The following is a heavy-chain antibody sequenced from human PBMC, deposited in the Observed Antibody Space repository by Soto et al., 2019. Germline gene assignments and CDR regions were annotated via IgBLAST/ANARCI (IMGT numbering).Heavy chain of an antibody. D-gene: IGHD3-3*01. Sequence: GSLRLSCAASGFTFSSYAMSWVRQAPGKGLEWVSAISGSGGSTYYADSVKGRFTISRDNSKNTLYLQMNSLRAEDTAVYYCAKDSRFLEWLPLSRKGIDYWGQGTLVTVSS. V-gene: IGHV3-23*01. CDR3: AKDSRFLEWLPLSRKGIDY. CDR2: ISGSGGST. J-gene: IGHJ4*02. CDR1: GFTFSSYA.